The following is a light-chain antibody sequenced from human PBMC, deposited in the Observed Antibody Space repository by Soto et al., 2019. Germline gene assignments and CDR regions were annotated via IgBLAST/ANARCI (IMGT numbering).Light chain of an antibody. CDR1: QSISSY. CDR2: HAS. J-gene: IGKJ1*01. V-gene: IGKV1-5*01. CDR3: QQYNSYS. Sequence: DIRMTQSPSSLSASVGDRVTITCRASQSISSYLNWYQQKPGKAPKVLIYHASNLQSGVPSRFSGSGSGTEFTLTISSLQPDDFATYYCQQYNSYSFGQGTKVDIK.